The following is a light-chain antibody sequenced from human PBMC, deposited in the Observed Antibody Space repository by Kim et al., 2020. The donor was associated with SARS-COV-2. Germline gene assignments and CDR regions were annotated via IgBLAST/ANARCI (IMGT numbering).Light chain of an antibody. CDR1: QSVGSH. CDR3: QHPGT. CDR2: GAS. V-gene: IGKV3-15*01. Sequence: ATRSLSPGERATLSCGASQSVGSHLAWYQQKPGQPPRLLIYGASTRATGIPARFSGSGSGTEFTLTISSLQSEDFAVYYCQHPGTFGQGTKVDIK. J-gene: IGKJ1*01.